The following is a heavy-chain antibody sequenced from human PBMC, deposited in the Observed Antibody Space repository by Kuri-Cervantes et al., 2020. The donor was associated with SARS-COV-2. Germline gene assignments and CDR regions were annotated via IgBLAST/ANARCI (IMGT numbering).Heavy chain of an antibody. CDR1: GYTFTSYA. CDR2: INAGNGNT. CDR3: ARADSSSWANYGMDV. J-gene: IGHJ6*02. D-gene: IGHD6-13*01. V-gene: IGHV1-3*01. Sequence: ASVKVSCKASGYTFTSYAMHWVRQAPGQRLEWMGWINAGNGNTKYSQKSQGRVTMTRDTSTSTVYMELSSLRSEDTAVYYCARADSSSWANYGMDVWGQGTTVTVSS.